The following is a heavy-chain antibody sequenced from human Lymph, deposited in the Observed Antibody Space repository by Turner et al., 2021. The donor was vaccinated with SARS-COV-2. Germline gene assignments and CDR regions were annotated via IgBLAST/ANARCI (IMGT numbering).Heavy chain of an antibody. CDR1: GIIVSSNY. CDR2: IYSGGTT. CDR3: ARDLGTYGMDV. V-gene: IGHV3-53*02. J-gene: IGHJ6*02. Sequence: EVQLVETGGGLIQPGGSLRLSCAASGIIVSSNYMNCVRQAPGKGREWVSVIYSGGTTYYADSVKGRFTISRDNSKNTLYLQMNSLRVEDTAVYYCARDLGTYGMDVWGQGTTVTVSS. D-gene: IGHD6-13*01.